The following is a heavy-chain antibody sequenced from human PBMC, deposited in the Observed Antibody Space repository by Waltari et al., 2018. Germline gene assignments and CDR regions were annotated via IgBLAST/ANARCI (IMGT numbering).Heavy chain of an antibody. D-gene: IGHD3-9*01. V-gene: IGHV1-46*01. CDR3: ANDILTGDDAFDF. CDR1: GYTFTSYY. J-gene: IGHJ3*01. Sequence: QVQLVQSGAEVKKSGASVKVSCKASGYTFTSYYMHWVRQAPGQGLEWMGIINPGDDTRVYAQKFQGRITVTRDTSTSTVYMELNSLRSEDTAIYYCANDILTGDDAFDFWGPGTMVTVSS. CDR2: INPGDDTR.